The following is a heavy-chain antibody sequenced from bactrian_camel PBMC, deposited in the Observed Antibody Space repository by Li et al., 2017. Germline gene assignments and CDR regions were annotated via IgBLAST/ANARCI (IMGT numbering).Heavy chain of an antibody. Sequence: HVQLVESGGGSVQAGGSLRLSCAAAGYTYSRYCMGWFRQAPGKEREGVAHIDSDGKWYAESLKGRSTISTDDANNTLDLQLDSLKPEDTAMYYCAAEPLATECGKWLRRDPYGAFWGRGTQVTVS. CDR3: AAEPLATECGKWLRRDPYGAF. CDR2: IDSDGK. J-gene: IGHJ4*01. D-gene: IGHD3*01. V-gene: IGHV3S26*01. CDR1: GYTYSRYC.